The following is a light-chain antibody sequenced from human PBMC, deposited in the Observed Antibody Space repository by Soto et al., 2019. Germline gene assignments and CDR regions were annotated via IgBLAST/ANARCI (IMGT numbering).Light chain of an antibody. V-gene: IGLV2-14*01. Sequence: QSALTQPASVSGSPGQSITISCTGTSSDVGGYNYVSWYQQHPGKDPKLMIYDVSNRPSGVSNRFSGSKSGNPASLTISGLQAEYEAVYYCRSYPSSSTLWVLGVGTQLTVL. CDR1: SSDVGGYNY. CDR2: DVS. CDR3: RSYPSSSTLWV. J-gene: IGLJ3*02.